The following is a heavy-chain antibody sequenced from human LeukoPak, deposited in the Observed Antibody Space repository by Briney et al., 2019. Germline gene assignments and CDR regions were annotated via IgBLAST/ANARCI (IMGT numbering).Heavy chain of an antibody. V-gene: IGHV3-23*01. J-gene: IGHJ4*02. CDR3: ALTDYYDSSGPDY. D-gene: IGHD3-22*01. CDR2: ISSGGGHT. Sequence: PGGSLRLSCAASGFTFSTYAMTWVRQATGKGLEWVSSISSGGGHTYYADSVKGRFTISRDNSKNKLYIQMNSLRAEDTAVYYCALTDYYDSSGPDYWGQGTLVTVST. CDR1: GFTFSTYA.